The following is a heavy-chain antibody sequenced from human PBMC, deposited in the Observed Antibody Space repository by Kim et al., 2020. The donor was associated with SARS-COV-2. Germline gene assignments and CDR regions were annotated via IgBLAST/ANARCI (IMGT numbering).Heavy chain of an antibody. D-gene: IGHD3-22*01. Sequence: DSVKGRFTISRDNSKNTLYLQMISLRAEDTAVYYCARERNYYDSSGYWAWGQGTLVTVSS. J-gene: IGHJ1*01. CDR3: ARERNYYDSSGYWA. V-gene: IGHV3-30*07.